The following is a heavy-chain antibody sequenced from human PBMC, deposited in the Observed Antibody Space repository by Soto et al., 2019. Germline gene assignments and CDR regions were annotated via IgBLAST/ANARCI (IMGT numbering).Heavy chain of an antibody. V-gene: IGHV3-30-3*01. CDR2: ISYDGSNK. J-gene: IGHJ5*02. D-gene: IGHD5-18*01. Sequence: QVQLVESGGGVVPPGRSLRLSCAASGFTLGSYAMHWVRQAPGKGLEWVAVISYDGSNKYYADSVKGRFTISRDNSKNTLYLQMNSLRAEDTAVYYCARDVGTAMVMRFDPWGQGTLVTVSS. CDR1: GFTLGSYA. CDR3: ARDVGTAMVMRFDP.